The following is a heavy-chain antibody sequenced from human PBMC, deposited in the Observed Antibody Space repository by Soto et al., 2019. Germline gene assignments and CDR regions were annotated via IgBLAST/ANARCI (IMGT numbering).Heavy chain of an antibody. V-gene: IGHV3-21*06. CDR2: ISSIGGYV. CDR1: GFIFGSYT. J-gene: IGHJ1*01. Sequence: GGSLRLSCTGSGFIFGSYTMNWVRQAPGKGLEWDSSISSIGGYVYYVDSVKGRFTMSRDNTKNSLYMEMNRLRAEDTAVYYCARDSYDYYARSAYPAEHFQHWGQGTLVTVSS. CDR3: ARDSYDYYARSAYPAEHFQH. D-gene: IGHD3-16*01.